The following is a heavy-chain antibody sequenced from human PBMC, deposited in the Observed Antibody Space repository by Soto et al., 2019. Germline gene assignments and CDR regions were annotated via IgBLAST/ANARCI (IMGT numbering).Heavy chain of an antibody. Sequence: ASVKVSCKASGYTFTSYAMHWVRQAPGQGLEWMGWINPNSGGTNYAQKFQGWVTMTRDTSISTAYMELSRLRSDDTAVYYCARATEARGYFDWYKTRTNYYYGMDVWGQGTTVTVSS. CDR1: GYTFTSYA. J-gene: IGHJ6*02. V-gene: IGHV1-2*04. CDR2: INPNSGGT. CDR3: ARATEARGYFDWYKTRTNYYYGMDV. D-gene: IGHD3-9*01.